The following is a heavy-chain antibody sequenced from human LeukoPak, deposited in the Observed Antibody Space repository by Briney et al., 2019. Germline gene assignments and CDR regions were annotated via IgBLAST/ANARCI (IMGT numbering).Heavy chain of an antibody. Sequence: ASVKVSCKASGYTFTSYGISWVRQAPGQGLEWMGWISAYNGNTNYAQKLQGRVTMTTDTSPSTAYMELRSLRSDDTAVYYCARDRWDIVVDSYYYYGMDVWGQGTTVTVSS. CDR1: GYTFTSYG. V-gene: IGHV1-18*01. CDR2: ISAYNGNT. D-gene: IGHD2-2*01. CDR3: ARDRWDIVVDSYYYYGMDV. J-gene: IGHJ6*02.